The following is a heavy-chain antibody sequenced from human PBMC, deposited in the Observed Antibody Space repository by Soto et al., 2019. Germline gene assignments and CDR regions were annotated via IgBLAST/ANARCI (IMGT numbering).Heavy chain of an antibody. V-gene: IGHV1-3*01. J-gene: IGHJ3*02. D-gene: IGHD3-22*01. CDR2: INAGNGNT. Sequence: EASVKVSCKASGYTFTSYAMHWVRQAPGQRLEWMGWINAGNGNTKYSQKFQGRVTITRDTSASTAYMELSSLRSEDTAVYYCARDRQTDYYDSSGSIPDAFDIWGQGTMVTVSS. CDR3: ARDRQTDYYDSSGSIPDAFDI. CDR1: GYTFTSYA.